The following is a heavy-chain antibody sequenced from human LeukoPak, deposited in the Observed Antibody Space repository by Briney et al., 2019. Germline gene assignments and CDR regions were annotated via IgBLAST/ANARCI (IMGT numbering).Heavy chain of an antibody. CDR3: AKATVVTGYWYFDL. V-gene: IGHV3-48*02. J-gene: IGHJ2*01. D-gene: IGHD4-23*01. Sequence: AGCRRLSCTATGFTFRSYSMHRVRQAPGKGLERLSFISTRSITIYYAETAKMRCLISRDNAKSSLYLQMNSLRDEDTAVYYCAKATVVTGYWYFDLWGRGTVVTVSS. CDR1: GFTFRSYS. CDR2: ISTRSITI.